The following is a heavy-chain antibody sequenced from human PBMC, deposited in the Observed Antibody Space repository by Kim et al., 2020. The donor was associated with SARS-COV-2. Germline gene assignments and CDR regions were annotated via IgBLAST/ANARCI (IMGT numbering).Heavy chain of an antibody. Sequence: SETLSLTCTVSGASISSGRYYWSWIRQLPGKGLEWIAYIYNSGTAYYNPSLKSRVAISVDPSKNQFSLKLYSVTAADTAVYYCARDPYYSTSGSYSHAFDMWGQGTKVTVSS. CDR1: GASISSGRYY. CDR2: IYNSGTA. J-gene: IGHJ3*02. CDR3: ARDPYYSTSGSYSHAFDM. D-gene: IGHD3-10*01. V-gene: IGHV4-31*03.